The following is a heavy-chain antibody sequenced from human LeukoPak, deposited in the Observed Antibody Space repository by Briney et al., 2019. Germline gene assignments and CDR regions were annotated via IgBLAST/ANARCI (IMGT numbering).Heavy chain of an antibody. D-gene: IGHD1-26*01. CDR3: AKGGKWDVTPFDY. CDR1: GFTFSNAW. V-gene: IGHV3-23*01. CDR2: IGGGGGST. J-gene: IGHJ4*02. Sequence: GGSLRLSCAASGFTFSNAWMNWVRQAPGKGLEWVSTIGGGGGSTYYADSVKGRFTISRDNSKNTLYLQVNSLRAEDTAVYYCAKGGKWDVTPFDYWGQGTLVTVSS.